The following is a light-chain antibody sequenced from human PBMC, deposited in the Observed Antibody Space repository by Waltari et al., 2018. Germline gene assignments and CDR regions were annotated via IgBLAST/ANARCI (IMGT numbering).Light chain of an antibody. CDR1: ISNIATRA. CDR3: GAWDTSLNAGV. CDR2: ENN. Sequence: QSILTQPPSVSAAPGQKVTISCPGTISNIATRAVSWYLQVPGTPPKLLIHENNKRPSGIPDRFSASKSGTIATLDISGLQTGDEADYYCGAWDTSLNAGVIGGGTKLTVL. J-gene: IGLJ3*02. V-gene: IGLV1-51*02.